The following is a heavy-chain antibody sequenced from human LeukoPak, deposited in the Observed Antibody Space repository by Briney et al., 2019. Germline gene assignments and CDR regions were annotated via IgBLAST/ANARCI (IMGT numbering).Heavy chain of an antibody. J-gene: IGHJ6*04. D-gene: IGHD3-10*01. CDR1: GFTFGSYS. CDR2: ISSSSSTI. V-gene: IGHV3-48*04. CDR3: ARDSHYYGSGAITLGDV. Sequence: PGGSLRLSCAASGFTFGSYSMNWVRQAPGKGLEWVSYISSSSSTIYYADSVKGRFTISRDNAKNSLYLQMNSLRAEDTAVYYCARDSHYYGSGAITLGDVWGKGTTVTISS.